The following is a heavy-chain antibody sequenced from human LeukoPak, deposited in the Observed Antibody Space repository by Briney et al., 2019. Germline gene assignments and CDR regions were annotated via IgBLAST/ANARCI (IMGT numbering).Heavy chain of an antibody. CDR2: ISGSGGST. D-gene: IGHD6-19*01. J-gene: IGHJ4*02. CDR3: AKGQKYSSDLDY. CDR1: GXTFSSYA. V-gene: IGHV3-23*01. Sequence: PGGSLRLSCAASGXTFSSYAMSWVRQAPGRGLEWVSGISGSGGSTYYADSVKGRFTISRDNSKNTLYLQMNSLRAEDTAVYYCAKGQKYSSDLDYWGQGTLVTVSS.